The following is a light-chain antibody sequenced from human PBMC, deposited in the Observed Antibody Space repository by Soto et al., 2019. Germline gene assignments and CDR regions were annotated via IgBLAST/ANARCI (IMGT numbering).Light chain of an antibody. V-gene: IGLV1-47*01. CDR2: KNN. Sequence: QSVPTQPPSASGTPGQRVTISCSGSSSNIGSNYVYWYQQLPGTTPKLLIYKNNKRPSGVPDRFSGSKSGTSASLTISGLRPEDEAEYYCAAWDDSLSGFLVIGGGTKLTVL. CDR1: SSNIGSNY. J-gene: IGLJ2*01. CDR3: AAWDDSLSGFLV.